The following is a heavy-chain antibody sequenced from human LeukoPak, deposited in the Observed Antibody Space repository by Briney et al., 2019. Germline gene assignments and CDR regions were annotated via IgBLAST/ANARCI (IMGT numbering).Heavy chain of an antibody. CDR2: ISSRSSYI. V-gene: IGHV3-21*01. CDR1: GFTFSSYS. Sequence: GGSLRLSCAASGFTFSSYSMNWVRQAPGKGLEWVSSISSRSSYIYYADSVKGRFTISRDNAKNSLYLQMNSLRAEDTAVYYCARGRRTTGPFDYWGQGTLVTVSS. D-gene: IGHD1-1*01. CDR3: ARGRRTTGPFDY. J-gene: IGHJ4*02.